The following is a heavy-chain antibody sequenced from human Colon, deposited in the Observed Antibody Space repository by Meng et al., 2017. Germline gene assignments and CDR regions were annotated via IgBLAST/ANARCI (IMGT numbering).Heavy chain of an antibody. J-gene: IGHJ5*02. V-gene: IGHV4-61*03. CDR1: GASVSSDSHY. CDR2: IYYTGNT. D-gene: IGHD4-17*01. Sequence: QVRLQESGAGLGGPSETLSLTCTVSGASVSSDSHYWSWIRQSPGKGLEWIGYIYYTGNTNYNPSLASRVSMSLDTSKNHFSLHLTSVTAADTAIYYCARVNGDFDEAWFDPWGQGTLVTVSS. CDR3: ARVNGDFDEAWFDP.